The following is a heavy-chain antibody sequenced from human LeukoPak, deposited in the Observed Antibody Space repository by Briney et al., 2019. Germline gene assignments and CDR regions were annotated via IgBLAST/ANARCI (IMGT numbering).Heavy chain of an antibody. Sequence: AGVSVSCSCAASGFTFSNAWMSWVREAQGRGLKWVGRIKSKTDGGTTDYAAPVKGRFTISRDDSKNTLYLQMNSLKTEDTAVYYCTTEDWNPIPHDYWGQGTLVTVSS. CDR1: GFTFSNAW. CDR2: IKSKTDGGTT. D-gene: IGHD1-1*01. V-gene: IGHV3-15*01. CDR3: TTEDWNPIPHDY. J-gene: IGHJ4*02.